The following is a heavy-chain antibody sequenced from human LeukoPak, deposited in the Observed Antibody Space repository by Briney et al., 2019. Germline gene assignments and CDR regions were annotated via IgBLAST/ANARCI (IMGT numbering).Heavy chain of an antibody. J-gene: IGHJ6*02. V-gene: IGHV3-11*01. Sequence: SGGSLRLSCAASGFSFSDYYMSWIRQAPGKGLEWVSYISSSGYTIYYADSVKGRFTISRDNAKNSLYLQMNSLRAEDTAVYYCARVHCYSVDVWGQGTTVTVSS. CDR1: GFSFSDYY. CDR3: ARVHCYSVDV. CDR2: ISSSGYTI.